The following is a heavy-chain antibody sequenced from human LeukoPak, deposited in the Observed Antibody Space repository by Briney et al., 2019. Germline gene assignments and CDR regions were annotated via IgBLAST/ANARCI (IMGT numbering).Heavy chain of an antibody. J-gene: IGHJ4*02. V-gene: IGHV1-69*04. Sequence: GSSVKVSCKASGGTFSSYAISWVRQAPGQGLEWMGRIIPILGLANHAQKFQRRVTITADKSTSTAYMELSSLRSDDTAVYYCARSIAVAGHFDYWGQGTLVTVSS. D-gene: IGHD6-19*01. CDR3: ARSIAVAGHFDY. CDR2: IIPILGLA. CDR1: GGTFSSYA.